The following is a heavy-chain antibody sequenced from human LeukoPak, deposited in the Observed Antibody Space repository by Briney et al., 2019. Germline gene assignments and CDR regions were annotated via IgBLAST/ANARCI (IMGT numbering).Heavy chain of an antibody. CDR1: GFIFSNYW. V-gene: IGHV3-74*01. J-gene: IGHJ4*02. Sequence: GGSLRLSCAASGFIFSNYWMHWVRQAPGKGLVWVSRVNTDGSSTTYADSVKGRFTISRDNAKNTVYLQMNSLRAEDTAVYYRAGGYSYAPYWGQGTLATVSS. CDR3: AGGYSYAPY. CDR2: VNTDGSST. D-gene: IGHD5-18*01.